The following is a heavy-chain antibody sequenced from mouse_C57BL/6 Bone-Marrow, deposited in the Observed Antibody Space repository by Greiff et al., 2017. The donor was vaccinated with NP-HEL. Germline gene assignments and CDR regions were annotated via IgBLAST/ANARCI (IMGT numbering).Heavy chain of an antibody. CDR3: ARPMDTTRHYYAMDY. CDR1: EYEFPSHD. CDR2: INSDGGST. Sequence: EVKLVESGGGLVQPGESLKLSCESNEYEFPSHDMSWVRKTPEKRLELVAAINSDGGSTYYPDTMERRFIISRDKTKKTLYLQMSSLRSEDTALYYCARPMDTTRHYYAMDYWGQGTSVTVSS. J-gene: IGHJ4*01. D-gene: IGHD2-3*01. V-gene: IGHV5-2*01.